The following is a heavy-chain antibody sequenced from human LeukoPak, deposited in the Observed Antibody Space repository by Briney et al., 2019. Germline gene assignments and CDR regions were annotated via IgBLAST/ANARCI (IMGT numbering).Heavy chain of an antibody. Sequence: GGSLRLYCPASGFNVSSNYMSWVRQAPGKGLEWVSVIYSGGSTYYADSVKGRFTISRDNSKNTLYLQMNSLRAEDTAVYYCARVFYGEYVGYYFDYWGQGTLVTVSS. CDR2: IYSGGST. D-gene: IGHD4-17*01. V-gene: IGHV3-66*01. CDR3: ARVFYGEYVGYYFDY. J-gene: IGHJ4*02. CDR1: GFNVSSNY.